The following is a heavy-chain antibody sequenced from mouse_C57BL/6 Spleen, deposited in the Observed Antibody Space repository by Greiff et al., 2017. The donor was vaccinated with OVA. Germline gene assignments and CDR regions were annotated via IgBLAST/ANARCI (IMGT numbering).Heavy chain of an antibody. D-gene: IGHD2-4*01. CDR1: GYAFSSSW. CDR3: AIYYDYDEAY. V-gene: IGHV1-82*01. Sequence: QVQLKQSGPELVKPGASVKISCKASGYAFSSSWMNWVKQRPGKGLEWIGRIYPGDGDTNYNGKFKGKATLTADKSSSTAYMQLSSLTSEDSAVYFCAIYYDYDEAYWGQGTLVTVSA. CDR2: IYPGDGDT. J-gene: IGHJ3*01.